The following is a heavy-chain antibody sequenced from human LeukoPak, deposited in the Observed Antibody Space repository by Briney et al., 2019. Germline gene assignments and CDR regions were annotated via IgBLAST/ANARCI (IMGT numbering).Heavy chain of an antibody. D-gene: IGHD3-10*01. J-gene: IGHJ4*02. V-gene: IGHV3-7*01. CDR2: IKQDGSEK. CDR1: GFTFSSYW. CDR3: ARDKYYYGSGSYYYFDY. Sequence: GGSLRLSCAASGFTFSSYWMSWVRQAPGKGLEWVANIKQDGSEKYYVDSVKGRFTISRDNAKNSLYLQMNSLRAEDTAVYYCARDKYYYGSGSYYYFDYWGQGTLVTVSS.